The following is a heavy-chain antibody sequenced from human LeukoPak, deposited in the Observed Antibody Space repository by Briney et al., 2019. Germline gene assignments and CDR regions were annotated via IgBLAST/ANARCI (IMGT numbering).Heavy chain of an antibody. J-gene: IGHJ4*02. CDR1: GFTFSNYG. CDR2: VSGSGGST. CDR3: AKRDGSL. D-gene: IGHD3-10*01. V-gene: IGHV3-23*01. Sequence: GGSLRLSCGASGFTFSNYGMIWVRQAPGKGLEWVSGVSGSGGSTYYADSVKGRFTISRDNSKNTLNLQMNSLRAEDTAIYHCAKRDGSLWGQGTLVTVSS.